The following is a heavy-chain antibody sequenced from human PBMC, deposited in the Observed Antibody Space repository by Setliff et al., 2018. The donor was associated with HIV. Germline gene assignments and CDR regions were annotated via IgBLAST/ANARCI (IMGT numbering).Heavy chain of an antibody. CDR2: IYTSGST. V-gene: IGHV4-4*09. D-gene: IGHD6-13*01. J-gene: IGHJ4*02. CDR3: ARGRGSSSSWPIDY. CDR1: GGSVSGYY. Sequence: KTSETLSLTCTVSGGSVSGYYWSWIRQPPGKGLEWIGYIYTSGSTNYNPSLKSRATISVDTSKNQFSLKLSSVTAADTAVYFCARGRGSSSSWPIDYWGQGTLVTVSS.